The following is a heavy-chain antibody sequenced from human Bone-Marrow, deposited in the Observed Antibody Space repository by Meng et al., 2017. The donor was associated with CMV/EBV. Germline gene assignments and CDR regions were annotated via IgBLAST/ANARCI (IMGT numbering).Heavy chain of an antibody. J-gene: IGHJ4*02. CDR1: GFTFSSYS. Sequence: GESLKISCAASGFTFSSYSMNWVRQAPGKGLEWVSSISSSSSYIYYADSVKGRFTISRDNPKNSLYLQMNSLRAEDTAVYYCARDLAVGSFDYWGQGTLVTVSS. CDR3: ARDLAVGSFDY. V-gene: IGHV3-21*01. CDR2: ISSSSSYI. D-gene: IGHD6-19*01.